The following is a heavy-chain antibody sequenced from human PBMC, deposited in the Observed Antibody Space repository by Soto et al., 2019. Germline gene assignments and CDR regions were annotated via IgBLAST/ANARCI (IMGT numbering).Heavy chain of an antibody. D-gene: IGHD5-12*01. Sequence: NPSETLSLTCTVSGGSISSSSYYWGWIRQPPGKGLEWIGSIYYSGSTYYNPSLKSRVTISVDTSKNQFSLKLSSVTAADTAVYYCARHPKRWLQLRYFDYWGQGTLVTVSS. CDR1: GGSISSSSYY. V-gene: IGHV4-39*01. CDR3: ARHPKRWLQLRYFDY. J-gene: IGHJ4*02. CDR2: IYYSGST.